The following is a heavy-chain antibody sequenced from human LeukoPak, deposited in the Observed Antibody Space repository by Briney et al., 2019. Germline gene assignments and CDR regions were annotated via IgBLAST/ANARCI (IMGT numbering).Heavy chain of an antibody. CDR1: GFTVSSNY. J-gene: IGHJ3*02. V-gene: IGHV3-66*01. D-gene: IGHD1-26*01. Sequence: GGSLRLSCAASGFTVSSNYMSWVRQAPGKGLEWVSVIYSGGSTYYADSVKGRFTISRDNSKNTLYLQMNSLRAEDTAVYYCARDGGGGATIWYAFDIWGQGTMVTVSS. CDR3: ARDGGGGATIWYAFDI. CDR2: IYSGGST.